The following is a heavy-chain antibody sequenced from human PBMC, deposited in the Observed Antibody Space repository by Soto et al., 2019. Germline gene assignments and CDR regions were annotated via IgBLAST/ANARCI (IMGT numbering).Heavy chain of an antibody. D-gene: IGHD6-19*01. Sequence: GASVKVSCKASGYTFTGYYMHWVRQAPGQGLEWMGWINPNSGGTNYAQKFQGRVTMTRDTSISTAYMELSRLRSDDTAVYYCARDSGGSGIAVAGIGAFDIWGQGTMVTVSS. V-gene: IGHV1-2*02. CDR3: ARDSGGSGIAVAGIGAFDI. CDR2: INPNSGGT. J-gene: IGHJ3*02. CDR1: GYTFTGYY.